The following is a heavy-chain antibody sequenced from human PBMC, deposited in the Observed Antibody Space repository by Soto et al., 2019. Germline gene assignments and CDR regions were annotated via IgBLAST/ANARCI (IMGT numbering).Heavy chain of an antibody. D-gene: IGHD6-19*01. CDR2: IIPILGIA. Sequence: PSVKVSCKASGGTFSSYTISWVRQAPGQGLEWMGRIIPILGIANYAQKFQGRVTITADKSTSTAYMELSSLRSEDTAVYYCARDKYSSGWFFYWGQGTLVTVSS. CDR1: GGTFSSYT. CDR3: ARDKYSSGWFFY. V-gene: IGHV1-69*04. J-gene: IGHJ4*02.